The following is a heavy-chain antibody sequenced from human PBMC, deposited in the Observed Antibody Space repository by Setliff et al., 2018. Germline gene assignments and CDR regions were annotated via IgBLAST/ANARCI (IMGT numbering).Heavy chain of an antibody. CDR2: IYYSGST. CDR1: GGSISSYY. D-gene: IGHD6-13*01. V-gene: IGHV4-59*01. Sequence: SETLSLTCTVPGGSISSYYWSWIRQPPGKVLEWIAYIYYSGSTNYNPSLKSRVTISVDTSKNQFSLKLSSVTAADTAVYYCAREWGSSSWSSPRYYYYGMDVWGQGTTVTVSS. J-gene: IGHJ6*02. CDR3: AREWGSSSWSSPRYYYYGMDV.